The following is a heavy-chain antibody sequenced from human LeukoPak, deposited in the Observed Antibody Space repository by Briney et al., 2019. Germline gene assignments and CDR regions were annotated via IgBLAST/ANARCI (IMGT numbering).Heavy chain of an antibody. V-gene: IGHV4-59*01. J-gene: IGHJ4*02. CDR2: IYYSGST. CDR1: GGPISSYY. CDR3: ASGTYYYDSSGVRYDY. Sequence: SETLSLTCTVSGGPISSYYWSWIRQPPGKGLEWIGYIYYSGSTNYNPSLKSRVTISVDTSKNQFSLKLSSVTAADTAVYYCASGTYYYDSSGVRYDYRGQGTLVTVSS. D-gene: IGHD3-22*01.